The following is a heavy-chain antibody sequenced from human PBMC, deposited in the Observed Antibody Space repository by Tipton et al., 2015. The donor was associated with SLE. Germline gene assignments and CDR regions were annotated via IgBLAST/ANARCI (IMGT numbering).Heavy chain of an antibody. CDR3: ARGSSGWRLYFDY. V-gene: IGHV4-59*11. J-gene: IGHJ4*02. Sequence: TLSLTCTVSGGSISSHYWSWIRQPPGKGLEWIGYIYYSGSTNYNPPLQSRVTISVDTSKNQFSLKLSSVTAADTAVYYCARGSSGWRLYFDYWGQGTLVTVSS. CDR2: IYYSGST. CDR1: GGSISSHY. D-gene: IGHD6-19*01.